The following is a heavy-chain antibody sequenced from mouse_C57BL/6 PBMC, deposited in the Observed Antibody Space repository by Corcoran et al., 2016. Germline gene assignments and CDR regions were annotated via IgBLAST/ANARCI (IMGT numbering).Heavy chain of an antibody. CDR1: GYTFTTYG. CDR2: INTYSGVP. J-gene: IGHJ4*01. D-gene: IGHD1-1*01. CDR3: ARTLLLRAMDY. V-gene: IGHV9-3*01. Sequence: QIQLVQSGPELKKPGETVKISCKASGYTFTTYGMSWVKQATGKGLKWMGWINTYSGVPTYADDFKGRFAFSLETSSSTAYLQINNLKNEDTATYFCARTLLLRAMDYWGQGTSVTVSS.